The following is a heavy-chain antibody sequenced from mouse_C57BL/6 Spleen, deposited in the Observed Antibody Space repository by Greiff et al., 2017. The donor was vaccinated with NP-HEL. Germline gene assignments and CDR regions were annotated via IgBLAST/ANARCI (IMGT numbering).Heavy chain of an antibody. CDR2: IRLKSDNYAT. J-gene: IGHJ1*03. D-gene: IGHD1-2*01. V-gene: IGHV6-3*01. Sequence: DVKLQESGGGLVQPGGSMKLSCVASGFTFSNYWMNWVRQSPEKGLEWVAQIRLKSDNYATHYAESVKGRFTISRDDSKSSVYLQMNNLRAEDTGIYYCTRYYGGYFDVWGTGTTVTVSS. CDR3: TRYYGGYFDV. CDR1: GFTFSNYW.